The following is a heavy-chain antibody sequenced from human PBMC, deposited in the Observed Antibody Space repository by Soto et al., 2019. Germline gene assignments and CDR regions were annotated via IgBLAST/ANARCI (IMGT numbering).Heavy chain of an antibody. CDR1: GFTFGQNA. V-gene: IGHV3-23*01. Sequence: SDVSLRLSCVVSGFTFGQNAMSWVRQAAGKWLQWVSAISYSGSDTFYADSVKGRFTISRDNSRNTLFLDMTGLRADDTAVYVCARGVPTSIHRYDYLDQEALRAVSS. D-gene: IGHD3-16*02. CDR2: ISYSGSDT. J-gene: IGHJ4*02. CDR3: ARGVPTSIHRYDY.